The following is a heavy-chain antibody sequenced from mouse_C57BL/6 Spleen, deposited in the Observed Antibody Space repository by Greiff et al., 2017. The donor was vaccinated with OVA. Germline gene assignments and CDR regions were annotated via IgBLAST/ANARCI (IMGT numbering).Heavy chain of an antibody. CDR2: IYPSDSET. CDR3: ARRQPNYFDG. D-gene: IGHD3-2*01. V-gene: IGHV1-61*01. J-gene: IGHJ2*01. Sequence: QVQLQQPGAELVRPGSSVKLSCKASGYTFTSYWMDWVNQRPGQGLEWIGNIYPSDSETHYNQKFKDKATMTVDKSSSTAYMQLSSLTSEDSAVYYCARRQPNYFDGWGQGTTLTVSS. CDR1: GYTFTSYW.